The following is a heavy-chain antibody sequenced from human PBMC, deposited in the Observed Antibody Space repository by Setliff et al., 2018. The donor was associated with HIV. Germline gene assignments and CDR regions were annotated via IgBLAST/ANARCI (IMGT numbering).Heavy chain of an antibody. D-gene: IGHD3-22*01. V-gene: IGHV1-69*13. CDR2: IIPIFGTA. CDR3: AIAGGSSGYINWFDP. CDR1: GYNFVNYG. Sequence: ASVKVSCKASGYNFVNYGISWVRQAPRQGLEWMGGIIPIFGTANYAQKFQGRVTITADESTSTAYMELSSLRSEDTAVYYCAIAGGSSGYINWFDPWGQGTLVTVSS. J-gene: IGHJ5*02.